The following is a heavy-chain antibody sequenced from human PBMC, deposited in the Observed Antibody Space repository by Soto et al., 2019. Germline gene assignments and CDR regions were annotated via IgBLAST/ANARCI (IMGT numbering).Heavy chain of an antibody. D-gene: IGHD2-15*01. Sequence: SVKVSCKASGGTFSSYAISWVRQAPGQGLEWMGGIIPIFGTANYAQKFQGRVTITADKSTSTAYMELSSLRSEDTAVYYCARSRGYCSGGSCGAFDIWGQGTMVTV. V-gene: IGHV1-69*06. CDR2: IIPIFGTA. J-gene: IGHJ3*02. CDR1: GGTFSSYA. CDR3: ARSRGYCSGGSCGAFDI.